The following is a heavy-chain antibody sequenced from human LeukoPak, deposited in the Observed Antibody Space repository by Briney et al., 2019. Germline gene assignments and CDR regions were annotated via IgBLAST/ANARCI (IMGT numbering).Heavy chain of an antibody. J-gene: IGHJ6*02. V-gene: IGHV4-39*01. CDR3: GYGAGMDV. CDR2: IYYSGST. D-gene: IGHD1-26*01. Sequence: PSETLSLTCTVSGDSISSSSYYWGWIRQPPGKGLEWIGSIYYSGSTYYNPSLKSRVTISVDTSKNQFSLKLSSVTAADTAVYYCGYGAGMDVWGQGTTVTVSS. CDR1: GDSISSSSYY.